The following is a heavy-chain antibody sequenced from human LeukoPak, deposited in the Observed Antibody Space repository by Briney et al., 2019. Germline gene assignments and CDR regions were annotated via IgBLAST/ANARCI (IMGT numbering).Heavy chain of an antibody. J-gene: IGHJ4*02. Sequence: GGSLRLSSVSSGFTFSSYSIEWVRQAPGKGLEWVSSISSSSSYIYYADSVKGRFTISRDNAKNSLYLQMNSLRAEDTAVYYCARYFRPQVPTMNGVCSNWGQGTLVTVSS. D-gene: IGHD2-8*01. CDR1: GFTFSSYS. V-gene: IGHV3-21*01. CDR3: ARYFRPQVPTMNGVCSN. CDR2: ISSSSSYI.